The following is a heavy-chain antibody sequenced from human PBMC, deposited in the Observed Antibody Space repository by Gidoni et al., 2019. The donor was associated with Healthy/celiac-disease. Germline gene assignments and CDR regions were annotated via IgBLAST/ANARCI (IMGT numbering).Heavy chain of an antibody. Sequence: EVQLVESGGGLVQPGGSLRLSCAASGFTVSSNYMSWVRQAPGKGLEWVSVIYRGGSTYYADSVKGRFTISRHNSKNTLYLQMNSLRAEDTAVYYCARSSRTSGSGYDYQAYYFDYWGQGTLVTVSS. CDR1: GFTVSSNY. J-gene: IGHJ4*02. CDR3: ARSSRTSGSGYDYQAYYFDY. CDR2: IYRGGST. V-gene: IGHV3-53*04. D-gene: IGHD5-12*01.